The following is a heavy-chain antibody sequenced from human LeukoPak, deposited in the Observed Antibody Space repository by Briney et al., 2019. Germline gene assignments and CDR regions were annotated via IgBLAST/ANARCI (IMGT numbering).Heavy chain of an antibody. CDR2: INGGGGST. CDR1: GFTFSNFA. V-gene: IGHV3-23*01. Sequence: GGSLRLSCAASGFTFSNFAMSWVRQAPGKGLEWVSAINGGGGSTYYADSVKGRFTISRDNAKNTLYLQMNSLRAEDTAIYYWAKDSPFIGPYGGQGTLVTVSS. CDR3: AKDSPFIGPY. D-gene: IGHD1-26*01. J-gene: IGHJ4*02.